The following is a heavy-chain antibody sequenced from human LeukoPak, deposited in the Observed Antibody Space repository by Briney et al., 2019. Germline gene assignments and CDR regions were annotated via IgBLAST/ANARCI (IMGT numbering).Heavy chain of an antibody. D-gene: IGHD3-22*01. CDR1: GFTFSSYG. CDR2: ISGSGGST. CDR3: ERDLGQYYDTSDNWFDP. J-gene: IGHJ5*02. V-gene: IGHV3-23*01. Sequence: PGGSLRLSCAASGFTFSSYGMHWVRQAPGKGLEWVSAISGSGGSTYYADSVKGRFTISGDNAKNTLNLQMNSLRAEDTAVYYCERDLGQYYDTSDNWFDPWGQETLVTVSS.